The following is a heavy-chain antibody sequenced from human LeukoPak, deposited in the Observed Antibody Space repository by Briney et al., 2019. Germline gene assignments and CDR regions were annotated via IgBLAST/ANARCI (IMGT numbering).Heavy chain of an antibody. CDR3: ARIPPSRYCSSTSCYAADY. J-gene: IGHJ4*02. CDR1: GYTFTSYG. CDR2: ISAYNGNT. D-gene: IGHD2-2*01. V-gene: IGHV1-18*04. Sequence: GASVKVSCKASGYTFTSYGISWVRQAPGQGLEWMGWISAYNGNTNYAQKLQGRVTMTTDTSTSTAYMELRSLRSDDTAVYYCARIPPSRYCSSTSCYAADYWGQGTLVTVSS.